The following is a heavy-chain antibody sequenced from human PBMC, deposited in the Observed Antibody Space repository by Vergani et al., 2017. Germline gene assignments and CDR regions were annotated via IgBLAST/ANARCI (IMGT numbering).Heavy chain of an antibody. D-gene: IGHD3-22*01. V-gene: IGHV3-21*01. J-gene: IGHJ4*02. CDR1: GFTFSSYS. CDR3: ARDLFYYDSSGYYSGFFDY. Sequence: EVQLVESGGGLVKPGGSLRLSCAASGFTFSSYSMNWVRQAPGKGLEWVSSFSSSSSYIYYADSVKGRFTISRDNAKNSLYLQMNSLRAEDTAVYYCARDLFYYDSSGYYSGFFDYWGQGTLVTVSS. CDR2: FSSSSSYI.